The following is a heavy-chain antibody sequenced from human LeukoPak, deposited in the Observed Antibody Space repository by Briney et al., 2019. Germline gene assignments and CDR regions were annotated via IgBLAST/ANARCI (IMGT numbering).Heavy chain of an antibody. V-gene: IGHV3-21*01. Sequence: GGSLRLSRAASGFTFSSYSMNWVRQAPGKGLEWVSSISSSSSYIYYADSVKGRFTISRDNAKNSLYLQMNSLRAEDTAVYYCARGWDKQWLVRDYYFDYWGQGTLVTVSS. CDR1: GFTFSSYS. CDR2: ISSSSSYI. CDR3: ARGWDKQWLVRDYYFDY. D-gene: IGHD6-19*01. J-gene: IGHJ4*02.